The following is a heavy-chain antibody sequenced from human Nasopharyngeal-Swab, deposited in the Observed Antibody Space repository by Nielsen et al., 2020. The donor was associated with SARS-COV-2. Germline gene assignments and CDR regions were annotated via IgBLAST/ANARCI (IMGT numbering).Heavy chain of an antibody. CDR2: IIPILGIA. Sequence: SVKVSCKASGATFSSYAISWVRQAPGQGLEWMGRIIPILGIANYAQKFQGRVTITADKSTSTAYMELSSLRSEDTAVYYCASRISSGSPNWYFDLWGRGTLVTVSS. D-gene: IGHD3-10*01. J-gene: IGHJ2*01. CDR1: GATFSSYA. V-gene: IGHV1-69*04. CDR3: ASRISSGSPNWYFDL.